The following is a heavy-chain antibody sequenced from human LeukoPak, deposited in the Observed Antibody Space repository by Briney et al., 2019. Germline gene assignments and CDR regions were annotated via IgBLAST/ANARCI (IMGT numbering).Heavy chain of an antibody. D-gene: IGHD1-26*01. Sequence: PSQTLSLTCAVSGGSISSGGYSWSWIRQPPGKGLEWIGYIYHSGSTYYNPSLKSRVTISVDRSKNQFSLKLSSVTAADTAVYYCARVSILPGTPFDYWGQGTLVTVSS. CDR2: IYHSGST. CDR3: ARVSILPGTPFDY. CDR1: GGSISSGGYS. J-gene: IGHJ4*02. V-gene: IGHV4-30-2*01.